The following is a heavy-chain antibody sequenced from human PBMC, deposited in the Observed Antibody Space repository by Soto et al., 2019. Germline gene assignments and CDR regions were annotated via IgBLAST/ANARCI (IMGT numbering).Heavy chain of an antibody. V-gene: IGHV1-69*13. J-gene: IGHJ5*02. CDR3: ARDKAVVVVAATQGHWFDP. CDR2: IIPIFGTA. D-gene: IGHD2-15*01. CDR1: GGTFNSYA. Sequence: SVKVSCKASGGTFNSYAISWVRQAPGQGLEWMGGIIPIFGTADYAQKFQGRVTITSVESTSTAYMELSSLRSEDTAVYYCARDKAVVVVAATQGHWFDPWGQGTLVTVSS.